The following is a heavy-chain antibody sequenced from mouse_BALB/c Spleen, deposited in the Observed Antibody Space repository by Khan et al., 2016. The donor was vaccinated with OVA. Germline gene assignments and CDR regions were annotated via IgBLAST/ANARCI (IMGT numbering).Heavy chain of an antibody. CDR3: ARGYDFFAS. CDR2: VNPNNGDS. J-gene: IGHJ3*01. Sequence: EVQLQQSGPDLVKPGASVRISCKASGYSFTLYYLTWVKQSHGESLEWIGRVNPNNGDSAYNQKFKDRAKLTVDKSSNTAYMDFRSLTSDDSAVYYCARGYDFFASWGQGTLVTVSA. CDR1: GYSFTLYY. V-gene: IGHV1-26*01. D-gene: IGHD2-14*01.